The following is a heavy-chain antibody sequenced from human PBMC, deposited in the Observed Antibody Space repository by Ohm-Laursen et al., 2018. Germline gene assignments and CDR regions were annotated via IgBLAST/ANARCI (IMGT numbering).Heavy chain of an antibody. J-gene: IGHJ3*02. V-gene: IGHV1-2*02. D-gene: IGHD7-27*01. CDR1: GNPFTGYY. Sequence: GSSVKVSCKASGNPFTGYYMHWVRQAPGQGLEWMGWINPNNVATNYAQKFQGRVTMTRDTSISTAYVELTSLTSADTAVYYCVRDGEFIWGQGTMVTVSS. CDR2: INPNNVAT. CDR3: VRDGEFI.